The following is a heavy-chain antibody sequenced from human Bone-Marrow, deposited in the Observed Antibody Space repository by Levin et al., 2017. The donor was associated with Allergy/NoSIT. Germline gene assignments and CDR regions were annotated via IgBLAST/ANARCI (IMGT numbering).Heavy chain of an antibody. J-gene: IGHJ4*02. CDR2: IDPSDYYT. D-gene: IGHD3/OR15-3a*01. CDR3: ARHPSFWTGYFFDY. CDR1: GYIFTEYW. V-gene: IGHV5-10-1*01. Sequence: PGGSLRLSCKTSGYIFTEYWISWVRQTPGKGLEWMGTIDPSDYYTRYSPSFQGHVTLSTDRSTATAYLQWTSLRASDTAVYFCARHPSFWTGYFFDYWGQGTLVSVSS.